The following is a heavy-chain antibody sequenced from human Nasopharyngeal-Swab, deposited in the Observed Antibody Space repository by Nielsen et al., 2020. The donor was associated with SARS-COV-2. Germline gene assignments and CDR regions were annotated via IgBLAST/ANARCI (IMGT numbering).Heavy chain of an antibody. D-gene: IGHD2-8*01. V-gene: IGHV4-34*01. J-gene: IGHJ6*03. CDR1: GGSFSSYY. Sequence: SEPLSLTCVVYGGSFSSYYWGWLRQPPGKGMEWIAEINQSGSTNYNPSLRSRVTISVDTSKNQFSLRLISVTAADTAVYYCARGLSGIVPSPFLGLGPYYTYDYMDVWGKGTTVTVSS. CDR2: INQSGST. CDR3: ARGLSGIVPSPFLGLGPYYTYDYMDV.